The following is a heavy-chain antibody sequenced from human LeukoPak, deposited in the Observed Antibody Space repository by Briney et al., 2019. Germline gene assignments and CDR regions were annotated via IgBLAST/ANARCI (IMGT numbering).Heavy chain of an antibody. D-gene: IGHD3-3*01. CDR1: GFTFSSYG. CDR2: IWYDGSNK. CDR3: ARDLKDFWSGFLVYYYGMDV. V-gene: IGHV3-33*01. J-gene: IGHJ6*02. Sequence: PGRSLRLSCAASGFTFSSYGMHWVRQAPGKGLEWVAVIWYDGSNKYYADSVKGRFTISRDNSKNTLYLQMNSLRAEDTAVYYCARDLKDFWSGFLVYYYGMDVWGQGTTVTVSS.